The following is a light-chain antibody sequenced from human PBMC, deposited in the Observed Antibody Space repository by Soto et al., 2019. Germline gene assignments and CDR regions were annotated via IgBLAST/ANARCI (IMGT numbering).Light chain of an antibody. Sequence: QSVLTQPPSVSGSPGQSVTISCTGTSSDVGSYNRVSWYQQPPGTAPKLVIYEVSIRPSGVPDRFSGSKSGNTASLTISGLQAEDEADYYCSLYTSSSTYVFGTGTKLTVL. CDR3: SLYTSSSTYV. V-gene: IGLV2-18*01. CDR1: SSDVGSYNR. CDR2: EVS. J-gene: IGLJ1*01.